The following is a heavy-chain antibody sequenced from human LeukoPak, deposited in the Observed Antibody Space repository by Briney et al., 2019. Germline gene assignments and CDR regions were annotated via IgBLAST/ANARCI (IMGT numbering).Heavy chain of an antibody. CDR2: ISYDGSNK. J-gene: IGHJ4*02. D-gene: IGHD3-22*01. CDR1: GFTFSSYA. Sequence: PGRSLRLSCAASGFTFSSYAMHWVRQAPGKGLEWVAVISYDGSNKYYADSVKGRFTISRDNSKNTLYLQMNSLRAEDTAVYYCARAHDSSGYYWGQGTLVTVSS. CDR3: ARAHDSSGYY. V-gene: IGHV3-30-3*01.